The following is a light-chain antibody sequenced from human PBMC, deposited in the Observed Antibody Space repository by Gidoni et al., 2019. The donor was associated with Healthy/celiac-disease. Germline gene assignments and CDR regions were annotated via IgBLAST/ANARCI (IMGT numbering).Light chain of an antibody. CDR1: SSAVGGYNY. CDR3: CSYAGSYTVV. J-gene: IGLJ2*01. Sequence: QSALTQPRSVSGSPGQSVTISCTGTSSAVGGYNYVSWYQQHPGKAPKHMIYDVSKRPSGVPDRFSGSKSGNTASLTISGLQAEDEADYYCCSYAGSYTVVFGGGTKLTVL. CDR2: DVS. V-gene: IGLV2-11*01.